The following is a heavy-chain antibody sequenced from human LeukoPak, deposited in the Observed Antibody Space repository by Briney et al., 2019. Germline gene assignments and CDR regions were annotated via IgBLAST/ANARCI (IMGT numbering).Heavy chain of an antibody. D-gene: IGHD4/OR15-4a*01. CDR3: ASGLYGGVFDN. J-gene: IGHJ4*02. CDR1: GFTLSSYA. V-gene: IGHV3-23*01. CDR2: ISGSGGST. Sequence: PGGSLRLSCAASGFTLSSYAMSWVRQAPGKGLEWVSAISGSGGSTYYADSVKGRFTISRDNSKNTLYLQMNSLRVDDTAVYYCASGLYGGVFDNWGQGTLVTVSS.